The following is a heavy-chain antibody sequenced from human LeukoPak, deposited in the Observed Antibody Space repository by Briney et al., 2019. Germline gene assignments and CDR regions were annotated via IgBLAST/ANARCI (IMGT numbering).Heavy chain of an antibody. CDR3: AREGAFDI. Sequence: SETLSLTCTVSGGSVSSGSYYWSWIRQPPGKGLEWIGYIYYSGSTNYNPSLKSRVTISVDTSKNQFSLKLSSVTAADTAVYYCAREGAFDIWGQGQWSPSLQ. CDR2: IYYSGST. J-gene: IGHJ3*02. CDR1: GGSVSSGSYY. V-gene: IGHV4-61*01.